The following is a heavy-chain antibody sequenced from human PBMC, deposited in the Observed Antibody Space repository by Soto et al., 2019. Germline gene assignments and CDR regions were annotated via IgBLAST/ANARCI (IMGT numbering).Heavy chain of an antibody. D-gene: IGHD3-10*01. CDR1: GFTSSSFV. CDR2: ISSDGNNQ. V-gene: IGHV3-30*18. Sequence: QVQLVESGGGVVQPGRSLRLSCAASGFTSSSFVIHWVRQAPGKGLEWLAVISSDGNNQYYADSVKGRFTISRDNSKNTLYLQVNSLRAEDTAVYFCAKERGVLDAFDIWGQGTMVPVSS. J-gene: IGHJ3*02. CDR3: AKERGVLDAFDI.